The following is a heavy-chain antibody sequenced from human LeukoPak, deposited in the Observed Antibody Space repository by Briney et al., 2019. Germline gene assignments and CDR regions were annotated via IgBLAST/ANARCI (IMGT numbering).Heavy chain of an antibody. CDR3: ARNGGSGNNWFDP. D-gene: IGHD3-3*01. V-gene: IGHV4-59*12. J-gene: IGHJ5*02. CDR2: IYYSGST. CDR1: GGSISSYY. Sequence: SETLSLTCTVSGGSISSYYWSWIRQPPGKGLEWIGYIYYSGSTNYNPSLKSRVTISVDTSKNQFSLKLSSVTAADTAVYYCARNGGSGNNWFDPWGQGTLVTVSS.